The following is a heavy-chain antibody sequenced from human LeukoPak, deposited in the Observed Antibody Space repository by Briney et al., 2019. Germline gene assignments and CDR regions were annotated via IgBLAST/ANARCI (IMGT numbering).Heavy chain of an antibody. CDR2: IYHSGSA. J-gene: IGHJ4*02. CDR3: VRYCSSTTCYTRAVDY. CDR1: GHSITSGYN. Sequence: PSETLSLTCTVSGHSITSGYNWAWIRQPPGKVLEWIGSIYHSGSAYYNPSLKSRVTISVDTSKNQFSLKLSSVTAADTAVYYCVRYCSSTTCYTRAVDYWGQGTLVTVSS. D-gene: IGHD2-2*02. V-gene: IGHV4-38-2*02.